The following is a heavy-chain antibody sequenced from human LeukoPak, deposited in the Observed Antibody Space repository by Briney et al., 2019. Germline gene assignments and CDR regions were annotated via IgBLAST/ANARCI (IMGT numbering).Heavy chain of an antibody. V-gene: IGHV1-46*01. CDR1: GYTFTSYY. CDR2: INPSGGST. Sequence: ASVKVSCKATGYTFTSYYMHWVRQAPGQGLEWMGIINPSGGSTSYAQKFQGRVTMTRDMSTSTVYMELSSLRSEDTAVYYCARTSWFGDHPSGNWFDPWGQGTLVTVSS. D-gene: IGHD3-10*01. J-gene: IGHJ5*02. CDR3: ARTSWFGDHPSGNWFDP.